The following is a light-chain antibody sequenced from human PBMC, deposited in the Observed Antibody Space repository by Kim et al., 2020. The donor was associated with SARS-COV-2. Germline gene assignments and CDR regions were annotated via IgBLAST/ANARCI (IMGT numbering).Light chain of an antibody. J-gene: IGLJ3*02. CDR2: GNS. CDR3: QSYDSSLCGIWV. V-gene: IGLV1-40*01. CDR1: SSNIGAGYD. Sequence: VTISCTGSSSNIGAGYDVHWYQQLPGTAAELLIYGNSNRPSGVPDRFSGSKSGTSASLAITGLQAEDEADYYCQSYDSSLCGIWVFGGGTQLTVL.